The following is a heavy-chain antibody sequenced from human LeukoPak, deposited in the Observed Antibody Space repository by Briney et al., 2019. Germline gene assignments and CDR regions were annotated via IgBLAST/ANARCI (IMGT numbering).Heavy chain of an antibody. J-gene: IGHJ6*02. D-gene: IGHD3-10*01. V-gene: IGHV4-30-4*01. Sequence: SQTLSLTCTVSGGSISSGDYYWSWIRQPPGKGLEWIGYIYYSGSTYYNPSLKSRVTISVDTSKNQFSLQLNSVTPEDTAVYYCARGSRLLWFGEYYGMDVWGQGTTVTVSS. CDR3: ARGSRLLWFGEYYGMDV. CDR2: IYYSGST. CDR1: GGSISSGDYY.